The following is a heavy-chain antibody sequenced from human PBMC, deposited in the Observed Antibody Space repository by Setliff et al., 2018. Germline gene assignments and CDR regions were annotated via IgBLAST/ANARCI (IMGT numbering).Heavy chain of an antibody. CDR3: ARTCSGSGCYAGLES. CDR1: GFTFSTYR. CDR2: IWDGGGNK. J-gene: IGHJ4*02. V-gene: IGHV3-33*08. Sequence: GSLRLSCAASGFTFSTYRMHWVRQAPGKGLEWVAVIWDGGGNKYHADSVKGRFTISRDNSKNTLYLQMNSLRPEDTAVYYCARTCSGSGCYAGLESWGQGTPVTVS. D-gene: IGHD2-15*01.